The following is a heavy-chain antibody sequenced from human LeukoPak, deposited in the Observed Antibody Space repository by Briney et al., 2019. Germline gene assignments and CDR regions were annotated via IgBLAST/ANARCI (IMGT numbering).Heavy chain of an antibody. J-gene: IGHJ6*03. Sequence: GGSLRLSCAASGFTFSSYGVYWIRQAPGKGLEWVAFTRYDGSNKYYADSVKARFTISSDKSKKTLYLKMNSLRAEDTAVYYCAKGHGWEASYYYYYMDVWGKGTTVTISS. CDR1: GFTFSSYG. D-gene: IGHD1-26*01. V-gene: IGHV3-30*02. CDR2: TRYDGSNK. CDR3: AKGHGWEASYYYYYMDV.